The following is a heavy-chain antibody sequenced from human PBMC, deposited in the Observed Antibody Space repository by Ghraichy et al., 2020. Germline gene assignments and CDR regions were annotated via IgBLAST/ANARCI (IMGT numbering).Heavy chain of an antibody. CDR3: ARIPARPWKGFDY. CDR2: IKQDGSEK. CDR1: GFTFSSYW. D-gene: IGHD6-6*01. Sequence: GGSLRLSCAASGFTFSSYWMSWVRQAPGKGLEWVANIKQDGSEKYYVDSVKGRFTISRDNAKNSLYLQMNSLRAEDTAVYYCARIPARPWKGFDYWGQGTLVTVSS. V-gene: IGHV3-7*03. J-gene: IGHJ4*02.